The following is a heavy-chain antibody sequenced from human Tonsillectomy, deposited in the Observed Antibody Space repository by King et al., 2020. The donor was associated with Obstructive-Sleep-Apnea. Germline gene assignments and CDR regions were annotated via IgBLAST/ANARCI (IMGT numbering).Heavy chain of an antibody. CDR1: GGSISIGGFY. D-gene: IGHD3-22*01. Sequence: LQLQESGPGLVKPSQTLSLTCTVSGGSISIGGFYWSWIRQHPGKGLEWIGNTYYSGSTNYNPSLKSRVTISVDTSKNQFSLKLSSVTAADTAWYHCARETYYDSSGSYFDYWGQGILVTVSS. V-gene: IGHV4-31*03. CDR2: TYYSGST. J-gene: IGHJ4*02. CDR3: ARETYYDSSGSYFDY.